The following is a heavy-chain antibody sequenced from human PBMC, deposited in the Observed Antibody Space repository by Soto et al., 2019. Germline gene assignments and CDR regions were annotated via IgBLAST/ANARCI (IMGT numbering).Heavy chain of an antibody. V-gene: IGHV1-46*01. Sequence: ASVKVSCKASGYTFTSYYMHWVRKAPGQGLEWMGIINPSGGSTSYAQKFQGRVTMTRDTSTSTVYMELSSLRSEDTAVYYCARDVEGLSSGYYSTTYNWFDPWGQGTLVTVSS. CDR2: INPSGGST. CDR3: ARDVEGLSSGYYSTTYNWFDP. J-gene: IGHJ5*02. D-gene: IGHD3-22*01. CDR1: GYTFTSYY.